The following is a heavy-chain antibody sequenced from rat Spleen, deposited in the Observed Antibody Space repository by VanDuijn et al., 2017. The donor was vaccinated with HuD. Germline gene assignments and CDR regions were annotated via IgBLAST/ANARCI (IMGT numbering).Heavy chain of an antibody. V-gene: IGHV5-29*01. CDR3: PRRYDFDF. D-gene: IGHD2-1*01. Sequence: EVQLVESDGGLVQPGRSLKLSCVASGFTFSDYYMAWVRQAPTKGLEWVATIAFDGIGTYYRDSVKGRFTISRDNAKRTLYLQRDSLRSEETDTFYCPRRYDFDFWGQGVMVTVSS. CDR1: GFTFSDYY. J-gene: IGHJ2*01. CDR2: IAFDGIGT.